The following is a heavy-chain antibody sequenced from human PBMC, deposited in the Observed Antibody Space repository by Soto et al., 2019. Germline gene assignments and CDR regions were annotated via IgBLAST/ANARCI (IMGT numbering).Heavy chain of an antibody. CDR2: ISSNGGST. J-gene: IGHJ6*02. Sequence: GGSLRLSCAASGFTFSSYAMHWVRQAPGKGLEYVSAISSNGGSTYYADSVKGRFTISRDNSKNTLYLQMGSLRAEDMAVYYCARAGANARENGMDVWGQGTTVTVSS. V-gene: IGHV3-64*02. CDR3: ARAGANARENGMDV. CDR1: GFTFSSYA.